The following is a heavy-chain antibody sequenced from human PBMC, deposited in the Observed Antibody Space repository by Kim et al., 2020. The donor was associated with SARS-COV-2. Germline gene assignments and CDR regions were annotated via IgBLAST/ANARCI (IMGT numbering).Heavy chain of an antibody. CDR3: AKGISVTTMRTTWDY. CDR1: GFTFGSYA. V-gene: IGHV3-23*01. D-gene: IGHD4-17*01. CDR2: ISGGGATA. J-gene: IGHJ4*02. Sequence: GGSLRLSCAASGFTFGSYAMTWVRQAPGKGLEWVSSISGGGATAYYADSVKGRFTISRDDSKNSLYLQMSSLRAEDTALYYCAKGISVTTMRTTWDYWGQGTLVTVSS.